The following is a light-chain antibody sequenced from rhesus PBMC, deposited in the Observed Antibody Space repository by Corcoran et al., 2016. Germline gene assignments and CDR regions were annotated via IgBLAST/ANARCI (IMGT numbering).Light chain of an antibody. CDR1: QGISNY. Sequence: DIQMTQSPSSLSASVGDTVTITCRASQGISNYLAWYQQKPRKAPKPLIYYASNVESGVPSRFSGIGSGTDFTLPISSLQPEYFAIYYCQQHNSYPFTFGPGTKLDIK. V-gene: IGKV1S14*01. CDR3: QQHNSYPFT. CDR2: YAS. J-gene: IGKJ3*01.